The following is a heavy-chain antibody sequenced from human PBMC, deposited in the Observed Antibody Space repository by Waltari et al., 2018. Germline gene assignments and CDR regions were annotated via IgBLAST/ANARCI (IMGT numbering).Heavy chain of an antibody. V-gene: IGHV1-18*01. CDR1: GYTFTSYG. Sequence: QVQLVQSGAEVKKPGASVKVSCKASGYTFTSYGISWVRQAPGQGLEWMGWISAYNGNTNYAQTPQGRVTLTTDTSTRTHYMQLGSLRSDDTAVYYCARDRGYDGNYVGGDFDYWGQGTLVTVSS. CDR2: ISAYNGNT. D-gene: IGHD1-1*01. J-gene: IGHJ4*02. CDR3: ARDRGYDGNYVGGDFDY.